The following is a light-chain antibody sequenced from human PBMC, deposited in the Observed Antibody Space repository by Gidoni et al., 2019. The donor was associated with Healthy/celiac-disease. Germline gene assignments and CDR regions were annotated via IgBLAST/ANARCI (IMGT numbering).Light chain of an antibody. CDR2: KAS. CDR3: LQYNSYPT. CDR1: QRISSW. J-gene: IGKJ2*01. V-gene: IGKV1-5*03. Sequence: DSQMTQSPSTLSASVGDRVTSTCRASQRISSWLAWYQQKPGKAPKLLIYKASSLESGVPSRFSGSGSGTEFTLTISSLQPDDFATYYFLQYNSYPTFGQGTKLEIK.